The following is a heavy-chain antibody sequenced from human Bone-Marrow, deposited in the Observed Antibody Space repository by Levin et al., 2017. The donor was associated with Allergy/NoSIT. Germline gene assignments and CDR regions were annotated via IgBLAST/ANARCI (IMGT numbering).Heavy chain of an antibody. Sequence: GGSLRLSCAASGFTFDDYAMHWVRQAPGKGLEWVSGISWNSGSIGYADSVKGRFTISRDNAKNSLYLQMNSLRAEDTALYYCAKDNGRITMVRGVLPLYDYYGMDGWGQGTTVTVSS. CDR2: ISWNSGSI. V-gene: IGHV3-9*01. J-gene: IGHJ6*02. CDR1: GFTFDDYA. CDR3: AKDNGRITMVRGVLPLYDYYGMDG. D-gene: IGHD3-10*01.